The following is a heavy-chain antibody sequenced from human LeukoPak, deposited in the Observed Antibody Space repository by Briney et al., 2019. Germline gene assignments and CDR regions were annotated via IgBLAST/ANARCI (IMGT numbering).Heavy chain of an antibody. Sequence: GGSLRLSCAPSGFTFSDYFMSWIRQAPGKWLEWVSYISSSGTAIYYADSVKGRFTIYRDNAKNSMYLQMKILRADDTAVYYCARDSGSGLFDYWGQGALVTVSS. CDR1: GFTFSDYF. J-gene: IGHJ4*02. CDR2: ISSSGTAI. V-gene: IGHV3-11*04. D-gene: IGHD6-19*01. CDR3: ARDSGSGLFDY.